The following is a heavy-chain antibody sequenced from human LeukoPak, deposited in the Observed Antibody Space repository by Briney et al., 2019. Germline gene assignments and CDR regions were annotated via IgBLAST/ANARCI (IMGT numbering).Heavy chain of an antibody. D-gene: IGHD5-12*01. CDR1: GFTVSRYA. CDR2: ISYDGSNK. J-gene: IGHJ5*02. V-gene: IGHV3-30-3*01. Sequence: PGGSLRLSCSASGFTVSRYAIHWVRQAPGKGLERVAVISYDGSNKYYADSVKGRFTISRDNSKNTLYLQMNSLRAEDTAVYYCAREYSFDPWGQGTQVTVSS. CDR3: AREYSFDP.